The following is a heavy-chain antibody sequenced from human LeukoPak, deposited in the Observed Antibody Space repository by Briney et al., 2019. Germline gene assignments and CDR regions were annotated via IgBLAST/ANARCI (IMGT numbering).Heavy chain of an antibody. J-gene: IGHJ1*01. CDR2: IYSGGST. D-gene: IGHD6-13*01. CDR1: AFSVSSNY. V-gene: IGHV3-53*01. Sequence: GGSLRLPCAASAFSVSSNYMSWVRQAPGKGLEWVSVIYSGGSTYYADSVKGRFTISRDNSKNTLYLQMNSLRAEDTAVYYCANFFRWYSSSWYQYFQHWSQGTLVTVSS. CDR3: ANFFRWYSSSWYQYFQH.